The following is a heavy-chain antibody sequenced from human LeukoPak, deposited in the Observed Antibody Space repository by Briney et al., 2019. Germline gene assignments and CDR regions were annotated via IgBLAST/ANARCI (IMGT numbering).Heavy chain of an antibody. CDR3: SNHYYDISGHKA. CDR2: IWYDGSHQ. J-gene: IGHJ5*02. CDR1: GFPFSGSG. Sequence: PGSSLRLSCAASGFPFSGSGMHWVRQAPGKGLEWVAVIWYDGSHQYYADSVKGRFTISRDNSKNTLHLQMNSLRAEDTAVYFCSNHYYDISGHKAWGQGTRVTVSS. V-gene: IGHV3-33*06. D-gene: IGHD3-22*01.